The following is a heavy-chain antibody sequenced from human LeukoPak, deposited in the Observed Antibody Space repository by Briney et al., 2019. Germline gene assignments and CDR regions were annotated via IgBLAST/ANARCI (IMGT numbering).Heavy chain of an antibody. CDR1: GGSISSYY. CDR3: ASDYGGNSGLFDC. Sequence: SETLSLTCTVSGGSISSYYWSWIRQPPGKGLEWIGYIYYSGSTNYSPSLKSRVTISVDTSKNQFSLKLSSVTAADTAVYYCASDYGGNSGLFDCWGQGTLVTVSS. CDR2: IYYSGST. V-gene: IGHV4-59*01. D-gene: IGHD4-23*01. J-gene: IGHJ4*02.